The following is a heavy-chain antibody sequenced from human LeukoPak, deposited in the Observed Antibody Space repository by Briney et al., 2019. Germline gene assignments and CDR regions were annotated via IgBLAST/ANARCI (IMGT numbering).Heavy chain of an antibody. Sequence: PSETLSLTCTVSGGSISSYYWSWIRQPPGKGLEWIGYIYYSGSTNYNPSLKSRVTISVDTSKNQFSLKLSSVTPEDTAVYYCARGPSLVGYYYIDVWDKGTTVTVS. CDR3: ARGPSLVGYYYIDV. J-gene: IGHJ6*03. V-gene: IGHV4-59*12. D-gene: IGHD1-26*01. CDR1: GGSISSYY. CDR2: IYYSGST.